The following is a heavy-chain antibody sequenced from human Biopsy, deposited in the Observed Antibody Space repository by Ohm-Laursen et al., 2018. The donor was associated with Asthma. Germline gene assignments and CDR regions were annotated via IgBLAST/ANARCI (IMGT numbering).Heavy chain of an antibody. CDR3: ARTYYDFLTGQVNDAFAM. Sequence: ASVKVSCKVSGYTFIHFATHWVRQAPGQRLEWMGWINAGDGNTKYSQKFQGRVTISRDTSASTAYMDLSSLRSEDTAVYYCARTYYDFLTGQVNDAFAMWGQGTMVTVSS. CDR2: INAGDGNT. J-gene: IGHJ3*02. D-gene: IGHD3-9*01. CDR1: GYTFIHFA. V-gene: IGHV1-3*01.